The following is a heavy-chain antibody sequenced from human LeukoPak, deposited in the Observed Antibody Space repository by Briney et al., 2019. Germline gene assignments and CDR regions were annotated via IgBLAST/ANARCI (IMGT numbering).Heavy chain of an antibody. D-gene: IGHD6-13*01. Sequence: PSETLSLTCAVYGGSFSGYYWSWIRQPPGKGLEWIGEINHSGSTNYNPSLKSRVTISVDTSKNQFSLKLSSVTAADTAVYYCARAWYSSSWYRFYGMDVWGQGTKVTVSS. J-gene: IGHJ6*02. CDR1: GGSFSGYY. CDR3: ARAWYSSSWYRFYGMDV. V-gene: IGHV4-34*01. CDR2: INHSGST.